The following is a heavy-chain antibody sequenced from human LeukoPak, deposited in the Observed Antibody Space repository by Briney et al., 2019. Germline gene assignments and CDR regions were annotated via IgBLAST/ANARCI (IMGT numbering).Heavy chain of an antibody. J-gene: IGHJ6*03. CDR2: ISGSGGST. CDR3: AKDRTASYYYYYMDV. V-gene: IGHV3-23*01. Sequence: PAGGSLRLSCAASGFTFSSYSMNWVRQAPGKGLEWVSAISGSGGSTYYADPVKGRFTISRDNSKNTLYLQMNSLRAEDTAVYYCAKDRTASYYYYYMDVWGKGTTVTVSS. CDR1: GFTFSSYS. D-gene: IGHD6-25*01.